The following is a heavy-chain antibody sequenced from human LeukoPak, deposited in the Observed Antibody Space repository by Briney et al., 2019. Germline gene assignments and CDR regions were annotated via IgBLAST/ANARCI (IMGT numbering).Heavy chain of an antibody. J-gene: IGHJ5*02. CDR2: IYHSGST. CDR1: GYSISSGYY. D-gene: IGHD5-12*01. Sequence: SETLSLTCTVSGYSISSGYYWGWIRQPPGKGLEWIGSIYHSGSTYYNPSLKSRVTISVDTSKNQFSLKLSSVTAADTAVYYCARDLGEPVSGYGTTWGQGTLVTVSS. CDR3: ARDLGEPVSGYGTT. V-gene: IGHV4-38-2*02.